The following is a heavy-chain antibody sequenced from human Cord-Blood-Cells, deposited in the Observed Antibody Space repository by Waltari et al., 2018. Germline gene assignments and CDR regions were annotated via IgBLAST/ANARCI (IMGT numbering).Heavy chain of an antibody. V-gene: IGHV3-30*18. CDR1: GFTFSSYG. J-gene: IGHJ4*02. Sequence: QVQLVESGGGVVQPGRSLRPSCAASGFTFSSYGRHRVRQAPGKGLEWVAVISYDGSNKYYADSVKGRFTISRDNSKNTLYLQMNSLRAEDTAVYYCAKDEYSSSFDYWGQGTLVTVSS. CDR3: AKDEYSSSFDY. CDR2: ISYDGSNK. D-gene: IGHD6-6*01.